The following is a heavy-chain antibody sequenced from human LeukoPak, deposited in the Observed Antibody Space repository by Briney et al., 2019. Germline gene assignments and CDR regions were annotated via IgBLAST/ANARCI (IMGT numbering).Heavy chain of an antibody. CDR3: ARRAVGNSHYYSMDV. CDR2: INPSGGST. J-gene: IGHJ6*03. D-gene: IGHD6-19*01. V-gene: IGHV1-46*01. Sequence: ASVKVSCKASVYTFTSYYMHWVRQAPGQGLEWMGIINPSGGSTSYAQKFQGRVTMTRDMSTSTVYMELSSLRSEDTAVYYCARRAVGNSHYYSMDVWGKGTTVTVSS. CDR1: VYTFTSYY.